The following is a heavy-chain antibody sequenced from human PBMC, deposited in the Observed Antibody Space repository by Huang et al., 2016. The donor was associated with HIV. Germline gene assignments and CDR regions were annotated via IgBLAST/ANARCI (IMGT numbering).Heavy chain of an antibody. D-gene: IGHD6-19*01. CDR2: IHWNNDK. CDR1: GFSLSTSGVG. CDR3: ARRAVSGWQQEYFHL. Sequence: QITLKESGPTLVKPTQTLTLTCTFSGFSLSTSGVGVGWIRQPPGKALEWLALIHWNNDKHYNSSRKSRLTITKDTSKNQVVLTMANVDPLDTATYYCARRAVSGWQQEYFHLWGQGTLVTVSS. J-gene: IGHJ1*01. V-gene: IGHV2-5*01.